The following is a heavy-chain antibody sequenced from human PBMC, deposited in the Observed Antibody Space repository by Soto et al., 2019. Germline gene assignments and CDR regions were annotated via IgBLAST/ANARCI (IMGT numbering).Heavy chain of an antibody. D-gene: IGHD3-22*01. V-gene: IGHV4-38-2*02. CDR1: GYLINSGYS. CDR2: TSYDGKS. CDR3: ARDLSSGYQTLYFDY. J-gene: IGHJ4*01. Sequence: KSSETLSLTCKVSGYLINSGYSWGWIRQSPGKGLEWIGSTSYDGKSYYKPSLKSRVVMSVDLANNQFSLRLRSVTAADTAVYYCARDLSSGYQTLYFDYWGQGTPVTVSS.